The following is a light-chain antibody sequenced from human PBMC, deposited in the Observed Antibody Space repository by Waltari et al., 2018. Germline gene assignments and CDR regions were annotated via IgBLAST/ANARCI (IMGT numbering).Light chain of an antibody. Sequence: QTVVTQEPSLSVSPGWTVTRTCALSSGSLSTTSYATWYQQTPGQAPRTLVYKANARSSGVPDRFSGSILGNTAALTITGAQADDESDYYCALYMGSGIWVFGGGTRLTVL. CDR3: ALYMGSGIWV. CDR1: SGSLSTTSY. CDR2: KAN. V-gene: IGLV8-61*01. J-gene: IGLJ3*02.